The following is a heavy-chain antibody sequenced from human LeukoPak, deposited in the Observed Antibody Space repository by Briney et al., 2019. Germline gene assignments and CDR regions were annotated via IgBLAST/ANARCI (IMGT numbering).Heavy chain of an antibody. V-gene: IGHV1-24*01. D-gene: IGHD5-24*01. J-gene: IGHJ4*02. Sequence: ASVKVSCKVSGYTLTELSMHWVRQAPGKGLEWMGGFDPEDGETIYAQKFQGRVTMTEDTSTDTAYMELSSLRSEDTAVYYCATARRWLQLRAYFDYWGQGTLVTVSS. CDR1: GYTLTELS. CDR3: ATARRWLQLRAYFDY. CDR2: FDPEDGET.